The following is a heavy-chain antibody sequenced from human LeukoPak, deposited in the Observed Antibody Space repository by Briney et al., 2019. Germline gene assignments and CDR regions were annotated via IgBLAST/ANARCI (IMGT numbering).Heavy chain of an antibody. CDR3: ARGPVAGPGDY. CDR2: IYTSGST. J-gene: IGHJ4*02. Sequence: SQTLSLTCTVSGGSISSGSYYWSWIRQPAGKGLEWIGRIYTSGSTNYNPSLKGRVTISVDTSKNQFSLKLSSVTAADTAVYYCARGPVAGPGDYWGQGTLVTVSS. D-gene: IGHD6-19*01. V-gene: IGHV4-61*02. CDR1: GGSISSGSYY.